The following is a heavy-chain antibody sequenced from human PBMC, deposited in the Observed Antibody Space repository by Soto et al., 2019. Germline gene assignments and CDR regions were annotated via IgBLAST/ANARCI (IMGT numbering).Heavy chain of an antibody. Sequence: SETLSLPCDISGDSVSSNSAAWNWIRQSPSRGLEWLGRTYYRSKWYNDYALSVKSRLTINPDTSMNQCSLQLNSVTPEDTAVYYCAREVAGTYYFDYWGQGILVTVSS. V-gene: IGHV6-1*01. CDR3: AREVAGTYYFDY. D-gene: IGHD5-12*01. CDR1: GDSVSSNSAA. J-gene: IGHJ4*02. CDR2: TYYRSKWYN.